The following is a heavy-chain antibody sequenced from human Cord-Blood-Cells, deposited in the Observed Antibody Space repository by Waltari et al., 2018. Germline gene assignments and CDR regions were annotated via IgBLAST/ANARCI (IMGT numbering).Heavy chain of an antibody. D-gene: IGHD6-13*01. J-gene: IGHJ4*02. V-gene: IGHV3-7*01. Sequence: EVQLVESGGGLVQPGGSLRLSCAASGFPFSRYWMSWVRQAPGKGLEGVGNIKQDGSEKYYVDSVKGRFNISRDNAKNSLYLQMNSLRAEDTAVYYCARAQGIAAAGDYWGQGTLVTVSS. CDR2: IKQDGSEK. CDR1: GFPFSRYW. CDR3: ARAQGIAAAGDY.